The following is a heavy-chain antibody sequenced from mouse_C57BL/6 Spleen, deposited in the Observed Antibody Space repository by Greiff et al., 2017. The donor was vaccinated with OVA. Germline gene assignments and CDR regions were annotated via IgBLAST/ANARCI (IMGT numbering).Heavy chain of an antibody. V-gene: IGHV1-80*01. CDR2: IYPGDGDT. D-gene: IGHD2-5*01. Sequence: QVQLQQSGAELVKPGASVKISCKASGYAFSSYWMNWVKQRPGKGLEWIGQIYPGDGDTNYHGKFKGKVTLTADKSSSTAYLQLSSLTSEDSAVYFCARSYSNYVYYFDYWGQGTTLTVSS. J-gene: IGHJ2*01. CDR1: GYAFSSYW. CDR3: ARSYSNYVYYFDY.